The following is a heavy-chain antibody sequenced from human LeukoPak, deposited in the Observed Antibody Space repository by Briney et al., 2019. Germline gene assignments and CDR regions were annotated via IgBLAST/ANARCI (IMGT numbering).Heavy chain of an antibody. J-gene: IGHJ4*02. CDR1: SGSISSGDYY. CDR3: ARASASEYSGSHYHFDY. Sequence: PSQTLSLTCTVSSGSISSGDYYWSWIRQPPGKGLEWIAYIYYSGTTYYNPSLKSRVTISVDTSKNQFSLKLSSVSAADTAVYYCARASASEYSGSHYHFDYWGQGTLVTVSS. D-gene: IGHD1-26*01. CDR2: IYYSGTT. V-gene: IGHV4-30-4*08.